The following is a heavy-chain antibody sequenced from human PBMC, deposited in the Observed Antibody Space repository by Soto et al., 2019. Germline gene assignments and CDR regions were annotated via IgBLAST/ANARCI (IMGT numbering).Heavy chain of an antibody. V-gene: IGHV1-18*01. CDR1: GYTFTSYG. D-gene: IGHD3-22*01. CDR2: ISAYNGNT. Sequence: ASVKVSCKASGYTFTSYGISWVRQAPGQGLEWMGWISAYNGNTNYAQKLQGRVTMTTDTSTSTAYMELRSLRSDDTAVYYCAREKYYDSSGPSKELGYWGQGTLVTVSS. CDR3: AREKYYDSSGPSKELGY. J-gene: IGHJ4*02.